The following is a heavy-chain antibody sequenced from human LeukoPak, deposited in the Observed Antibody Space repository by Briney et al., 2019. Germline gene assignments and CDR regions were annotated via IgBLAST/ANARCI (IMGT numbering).Heavy chain of an antibody. CDR3: ARNSSGWNFDY. J-gene: IGHJ4*02. CDR2: IYYSGST. V-gene: IGHV4-39*01. D-gene: IGHD6-19*01. Sequence: PSETLSLTCTVSGGSISSYYWGWIRQPPGKGLEWIGSIYYSGSTHYNPSLKGRVTISVDTSKNQFSLQLSSVTAADTAVYYYARNSSGWNFDYWGQGTLVTVSS. CDR1: GGSISSYY.